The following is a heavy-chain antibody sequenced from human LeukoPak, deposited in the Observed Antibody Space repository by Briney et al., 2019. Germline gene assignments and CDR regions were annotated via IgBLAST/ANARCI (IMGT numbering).Heavy chain of an antibody. CDR1: GGSISSYY. CDR2: IYYSGST. D-gene: IGHD3-22*01. V-gene: IGHV4-59*01. CDR3: ARMSYYYDSSGYYDYYYYNYMDV. J-gene: IGHJ6*03. Sequence: SETLSLTCTVSGGSISSYYWSWIRQPPGKGLEWIGYIYYSGSTNYNPSLKSRVTISVDTSKNQFSLKLSSVTAADTAVYYCARMSYYYDSSGYYDYYYYNYMDVWGKGTTVTVSS.